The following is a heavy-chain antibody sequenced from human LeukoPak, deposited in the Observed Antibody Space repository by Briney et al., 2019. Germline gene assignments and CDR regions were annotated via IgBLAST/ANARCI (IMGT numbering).Heavy chain of an antibody. D-gene: IGHD2-2*01. CDR1: GGSISSSSYY. J-gene: IGHJ5*02. CDR3: APMGVPAATLLGIYYWFDP. V-gene: IGHV4-39*01. CDR2: IYYSGST. Sequence: SETLSLTCTVSGGSISSSSYYWGWIRQPPGKWLEWIGSIYYSGSTYYNPSLKSRVTISVDTSKNQFSLKLSSVTAADTAVYYCAPMGVPAATLLGIYYWFDPWGPGTLVTVSS.